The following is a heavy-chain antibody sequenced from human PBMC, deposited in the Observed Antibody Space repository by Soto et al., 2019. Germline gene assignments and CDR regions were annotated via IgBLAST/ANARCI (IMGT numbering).Heavy chain of an antibody. Sequence: EVQLWESGGGLVQPGGSLRLSCAASGFTFSRYAMNWVRQAPGKGLEWVSSISYSDHSTYYADSVKGRFTISRDNSKDTLYLQMNNLRAEDTAVYYCARRGGSYGWGDFDSWGQGTLVSVSS. V-gene: IGHV3-23*01. D-gene: IGHD5-18*01. CDR1: GFTFSRYA. J-gene: IGHJ4*02. CDR2: ISYSDHST. CDR3: ARRGGSYGWGDFDS.